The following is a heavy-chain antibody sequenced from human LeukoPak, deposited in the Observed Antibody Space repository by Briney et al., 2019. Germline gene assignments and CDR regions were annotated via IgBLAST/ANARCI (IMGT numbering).Heavy chain of an antibody. V-gene: IGHV3-43*01. D-gene: IGHD1-26*01. CDR3: ARARYRDSGYYLDL. Sequence: GGALRLSCTPSGFTFTDHARHWVRQAPGKGLDGVCLTSWGGRAVDYASSVRGRFTISRDNGNNTLYLQMHSLTNADTAVYYCARARYRDSGYYLDLWGPGTLVTVSS. J-gene: IGHJ4*02. CDR2: TSWGGRAV. CDR1: GFTFTDHA.